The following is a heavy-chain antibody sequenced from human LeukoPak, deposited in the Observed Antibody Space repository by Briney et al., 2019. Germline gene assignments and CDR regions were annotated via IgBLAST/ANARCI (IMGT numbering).Heavy chain of an antibody. J-gene: IGHJ4*02. CDR3: ARDLGIAAAGTAY. D-gene: IGHD6-13*01. V-gene: IGHV1-69*05. CDR2: IIPIFGTA. CDR1: GGTFSSYA. Sequence: SVKVSCKASGGTFSSYAISWVRQAPGQGLEWMGGIIPIFGTANYAQKFQGRVTITTDESTSTAYMELSSLRSEDTAVYYCARDLGIAAAGTAYWGQGTLVTVSP.